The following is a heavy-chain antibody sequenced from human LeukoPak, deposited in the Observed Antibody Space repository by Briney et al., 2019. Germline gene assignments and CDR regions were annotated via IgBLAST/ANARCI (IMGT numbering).Heavy chain of an antibody. V-gene: IGHV1-2*02. CDR1: GYTFTGYY. Sequence: ASVKVSCKASGYTFTGYYVHWVRQAPGQGLEWMGWINPNSGGTNYAQKFQGRVTMTRDTSISTAYMELSRLTSDDTAVYYCARDAIVRDYSNSDYWGQGTLVTVSS. J-gene: IGHJ4*02. CDR2: INPNSGGT. CDR3: ARDAIVRDYSNSDY. D-gene: IGHD4-11*01.